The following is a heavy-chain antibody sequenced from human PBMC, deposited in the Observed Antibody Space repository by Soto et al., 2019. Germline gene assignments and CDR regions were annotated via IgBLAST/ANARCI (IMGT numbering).Heavy chain of an antibody. CDR2: ISGSGGST. J-gene: IGHJ4*02. V-gene: IGHV3-23*01. D-gene: IGHD4-17*01. CDR1: GCTFSSYA. CDR3: AKHMEVLTTVTHFDY. Sequence: SLRLSCAASGCTFSSYAMSWVRQAPGKGLEWVSAISGSGGSTYYADSVKGRFTISRDNSKNTLYLQMNSLRAEDTAVYYCAKHMEVLTTVTHFDYWGQGTLVTVS.